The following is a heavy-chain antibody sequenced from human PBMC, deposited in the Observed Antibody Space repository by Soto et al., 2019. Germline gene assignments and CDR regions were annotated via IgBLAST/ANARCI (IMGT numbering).Heavy chain of an antibody. J-gene: IGHJ6*02. CDR1: GCTFSSYA. CDR3: ARDNVAGNKGSWYGMDV. V-gene: IGHV1-69*13. Sequence: SVKVSCKASGCTFSSYAISWVRQAPGQGLEWMGGIIPICGTANYAQKFRGRVTITADESTSTAYMELSSLRSEDTAVYYCARDNVAGNKGSWYGMDVWGQGTTVTVSS. CDR2: IIPICGTA. D-gene: IGHD1-26*01.